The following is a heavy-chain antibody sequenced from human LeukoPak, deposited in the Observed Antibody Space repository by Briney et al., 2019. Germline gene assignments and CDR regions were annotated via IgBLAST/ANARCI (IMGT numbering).Heavy chain of an antibody. Sequence: ASVKVSCKTSGYTFTSYAMHWVRQAPGQRLGWMGWINAGNGNTKYSQEFQGRVTITRDTSASTAYMELSSLRSEDMAVYYCARASSSWYYDYWGQGTLVTVSS. J-gene: IGHJ4*02. CDR3: ARASSSWYYDY. D-gene: IGHD6-13*01. CDR2: INAGNGNT. V-gene: IGHV1-3*03. CDR1: GYTFTSYA.